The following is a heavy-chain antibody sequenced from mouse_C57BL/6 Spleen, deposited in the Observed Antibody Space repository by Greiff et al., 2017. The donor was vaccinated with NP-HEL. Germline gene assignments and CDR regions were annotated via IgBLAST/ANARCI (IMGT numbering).Heavy chain of an antibody. D-gene: IGHD2-3*01. CDR3: ARGDGYYRFDY. CDR1: GYTFTDYY. J-gene: IGHJ2*01. Sequence: EVQLQQSGPVLVKPGASVKMSCKASGYTFTDYYMNWVKQSHGKSLEWIGDINPYNGGTSYNQKFKGKATLTVDKSSSTAYMELNRLTSEDSAVYYCARGDGYYRFDYWGQGTTLTVSS. CDR2: INPYNGGT. V-gene: IGHV1-19*01.